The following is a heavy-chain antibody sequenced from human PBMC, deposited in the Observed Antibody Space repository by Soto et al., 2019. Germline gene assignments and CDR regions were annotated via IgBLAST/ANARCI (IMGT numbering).Heavy chain of an antibody. Sequence: GESLKISCKASGYRFTNYWIGWVRQMPGEGLEWMGIIYPGDSDTSYSPSFQGQVTISADKSISTVYLQWSSLRASDTAMYYCARHGECTDVLCDYYHYDVMAFCGQGSTVIGSS. J-gene: IGHJ6*02. D-gene: IGHD2-8*02. CDR1: GYRFTNYW. CDR3: ARHGECTDVLCDYYHYDVMAF. CDR2: IYPGDSDT. V-gene: IGHV5-51*01.